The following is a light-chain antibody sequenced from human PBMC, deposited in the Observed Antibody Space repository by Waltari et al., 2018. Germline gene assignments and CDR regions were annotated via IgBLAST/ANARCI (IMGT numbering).Light chain of an antibody. CDR1: GGPSTHV. CDR3: QTGGHGTWV. V-gene: IGLV4-69*01. CDR2: VNSDGSH. J-gene: IGLJ3*02. Sequence: QLVLTQSPSASASLGASVKLTCTLSGGPSTHVIAWLPNRPERGPRYLMKVNSDGSHNKGDEIPDRFSGSSSGAEHYLTISSLQSEDEADYYCQTGGHGTWVFGGGTKLTVL.